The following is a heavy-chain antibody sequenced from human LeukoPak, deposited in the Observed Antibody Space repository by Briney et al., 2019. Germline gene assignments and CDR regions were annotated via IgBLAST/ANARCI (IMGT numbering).Heavy chain of an antibody. V-gene: IGHV3-30*18. CDR3: AKGGQPGYYDSSGYLFDY. D-gene: IGHD3-22*01. Sequence: GGSLRLSCAASGFTFSSYGMHWVRQAPGKGLEWVAVISYDGSNKYYADSVKGRFTISRDNSKSTLYLQMNSLRAEDTAVYYCAKGGQPGYYDSSGYLFDYWGQGTLVTVSS. J-gene: IGHJ4*02. CDR2: ISYDGSNK. CDR1: GFTFSSYG.